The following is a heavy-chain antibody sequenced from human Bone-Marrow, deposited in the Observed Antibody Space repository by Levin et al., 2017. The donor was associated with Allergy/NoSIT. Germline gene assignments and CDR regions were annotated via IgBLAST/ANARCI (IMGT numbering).Heavy chain of an antibody. J-gene: IGHJ6*03. Sequence: SETLSLTCTVSGDSITKSSSYWGWIRQPAGKGPEWIGHIYTSGTTTYSPSLKRRVSISLDTASNQFSLRLTSLTAADTAVYYCARQELRGCTFCSGGARYSYHMDVWGKGTTVIVSS. V-gene: IGHV4-61*09. D-gene: IGHD2-15*01. CDR3: ARQELRGCTFCSGGARYSYHMDV. CDR1: GDSITKSSSY. CDR2: IYTSGTT.